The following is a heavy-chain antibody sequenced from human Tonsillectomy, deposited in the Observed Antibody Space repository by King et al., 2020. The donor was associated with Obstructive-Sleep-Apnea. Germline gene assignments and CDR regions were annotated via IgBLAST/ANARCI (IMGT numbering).Heavy chain of an antibody. V-gene: IGHV4-34*01. CDR3: ARGKSWYYGSGSYRDYYYYGMDV. J-gene: IGHJ6*02. D-gene: IGHD3-10*01. CDR1: GGSFSGYY. Sequence: VQLQQWGAGLLKPSETLSLTCAVYGGSFSGYYWCWIRQPPGKGLEWIGEINHSGSTNYKQSLKSRVTISVDTSKNKFSLKLSSVTAADTSVYYCARGKSWYYGSGSYRDYYYYGMDVWGQGTTVTVSS. CDR2: INHSGST.